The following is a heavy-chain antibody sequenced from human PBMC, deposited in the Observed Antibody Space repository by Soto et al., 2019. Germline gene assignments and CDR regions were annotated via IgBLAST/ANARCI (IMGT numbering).Heavy chain of an antibody. CDR1: GGSISSYY. CDR2: IYYTGTT. J-gene: IGHJ5*02. V-gene: IGHV4-59*13. CDR3: ARDTPQGWFGP. Sequence: SETLSLTCTVSGGSISSYYWSWIRQSPGKQLEWIGYIYYTGTTSYNPSLKSRVTIPGDTSKNQYSLKLRAVTAADTAGYYCARDTPQGWFGPWGQGAPVTVSS.